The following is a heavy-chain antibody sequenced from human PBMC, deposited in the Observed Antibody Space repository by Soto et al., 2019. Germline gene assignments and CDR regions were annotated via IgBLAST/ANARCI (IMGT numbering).Heavy chain of an antibody. CDR1: CGSMSSSSHH. Sequence: SETLSLTCTVSCGSMSSSSHHWGWIRQPPGRGLEWIGSNSYSGSSHYSPYLKSRVTISVDTSKNQFSLKLSSVTAADTAIYYCARLYDFWSGFWVDYWGQGTLVTVSS. CDR2: NSYSGSS. V-gene: IGHV4-39*01. CDR3: ARLYDFWSGFWVDY. J-gene: IGHJ4*02. D-gene: IGHD3-3*01.